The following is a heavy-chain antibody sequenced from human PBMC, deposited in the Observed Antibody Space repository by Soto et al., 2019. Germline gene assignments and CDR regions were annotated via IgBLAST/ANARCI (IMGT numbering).Heavy chain of an antibody. J-gene: IGHJ5*02. CDR1: GFTFSSYG. CDR2: IWYDGSHK. CDR3: ARDGGYCCGCSCPGGP. Sequence: QVQLVESGGGVVQPGRSLRLSCAASGFTFSSYGMHWVRQAPGKGLEWVAVIWYDGSHKYYADSVKGRFTISRDNSKNTLYLQMNRLRSEDTAVYYCARDGGYCCGCSCPGGPWGQGTLVTVSS. D-gene: IGHD2-15*01. V-gene: IGHV3-33*01.